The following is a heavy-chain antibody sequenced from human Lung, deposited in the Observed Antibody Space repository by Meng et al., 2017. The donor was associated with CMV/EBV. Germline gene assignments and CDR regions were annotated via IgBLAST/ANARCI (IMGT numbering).Heavy chain of an antibody. J-gene: IGHJ4*02. CDR3: ARAGYSSSWYVFDY. CDR2: IGPSGGST. Sequence: GESLKISCAASGFRFSSYVMSWVRQAPGKGLEWVSGIGPSGGSTYYADSGKGRLTISRDNSKNTLYLQMNSLRAEDTAVYYCARAGYSSSWYVFDYWGQGTXVTVYS. V-gene: IGHV3-23*01. D-gene: IGHD6-13*01. CDR1: GFRFSSYV.